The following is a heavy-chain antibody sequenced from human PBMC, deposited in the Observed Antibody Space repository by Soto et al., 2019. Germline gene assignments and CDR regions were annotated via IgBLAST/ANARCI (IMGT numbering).Heavy chain of an antibody. CDR2: VYNSGST. V-gene: IGHV4-59*01. D-gene: IGHD3-10*01. J-gene: IGHJ6*02. Sequence: SETLSLTCTVSGGSISTYYWSWIRRPPGKGLEWIGYVYNSGSTHSNPSLQSRVTISVDTSKNQFSLKLSSVTAADTAIYYCARARITMVREVIKYNMDVWGQGTTVTVSS. CDR3: ARARITMVREVIKYNMDV. CDR1: GGSISTYY.